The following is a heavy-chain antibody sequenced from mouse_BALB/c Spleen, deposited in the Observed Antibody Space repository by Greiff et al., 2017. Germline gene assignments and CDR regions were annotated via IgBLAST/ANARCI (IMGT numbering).Heavy chain of an antibody. CDR2: ISYSGST. Sequence: EVKLQESGPGLVKPSQSLSLTCTVTGYSITSDYAWNWIRQFPGNKLEWMGYISYSGSTSYNPSLKSRISITRDTSKNQFFQQLNSVTTEDTATYYCAREVNWSYFDYWGQGTTLTVSS. CDR1: GYSITSDYA. J-gene: IGHJ2*01. V-gene: IGHV3-2*02. D-gene: IGHD4-1*01. CDR3: AREVNWSYFDY.